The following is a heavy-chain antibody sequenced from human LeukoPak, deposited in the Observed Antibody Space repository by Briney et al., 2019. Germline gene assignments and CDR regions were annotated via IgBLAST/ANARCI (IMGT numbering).Heavy chain of an antibody. Sequence: GASVKVSCKASGGTFSSYAISWVRQAPGQGLEWMGGIIPIFGTANYAQRFQGRVTITTDESTSTAYMELSSLRSEDTAVYYCARVQAVRGVIGDYYFDYWGQGTLVTVSS. CDR1: GGTFSSYA. CDR3: ARVQAVRGVIGDYYFDY. V-gene: IGHV1-69*05. CDR2: IIPIFGTA. J-gene: IGHJ4*02. D-gene: IGHD3-10*01.